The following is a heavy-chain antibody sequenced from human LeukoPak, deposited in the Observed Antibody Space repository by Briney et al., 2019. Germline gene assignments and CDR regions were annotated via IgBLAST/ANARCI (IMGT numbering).Heavy chain of an antibody. CDR3: ARDGYCSGGSCPLGALYYYGMDV. J-gene: IGHJ6*02. CDR1: GFTFSDYY. Sequence: GGSLRLSCAASGFTFSDYYMSWLRQAPGKGLEWVSYISSSGSTIYYADSVKGRFTISRDNAKNSLYLQMNSLRAEDTAVYYCARDGYCSGGSCPLGALYYYGMDVWGQGTTVTVSS. CDR2: ISSSGSTI. V-gene: IGHV3-11*01. D-gene: IGHD2-15*01.